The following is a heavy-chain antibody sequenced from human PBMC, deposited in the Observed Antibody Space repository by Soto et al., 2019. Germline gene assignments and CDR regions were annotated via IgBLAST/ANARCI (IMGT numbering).Heavy chain of an antibody. Sequence: PSETLSLTCAVYGGSFSGYYWSWIRQPPGKGLEWIGEINHSGSTNYNPSLKSRVTISVDTSKNQFSLKLSSVTAADTAVYYCARVIAASPRDYYGMDVWGQGTTVTVSS. J-gene: IGHJ6*02. V-gene: IGHV4-34*01. D-gene: IGHD6-6*01. CDR3: ARVIAASPRDYYGMDV. CDR1: GGSFSGYY. CDR2: INHSGST.